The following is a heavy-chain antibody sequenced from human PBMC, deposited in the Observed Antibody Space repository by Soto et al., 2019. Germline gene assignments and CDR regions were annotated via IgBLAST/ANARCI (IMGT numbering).Heavy chain of an antibody. CDR2: IIPIFGTA. Sequence: QVQLVQSRAEVKKPGSSVKVSCKASGGTFSSYAISWVRQAPGQGLEWMGGIIPIFGTANYAQKFQGRVTITADKSTSTAYMELSSLRSEDTAVYYCASVGIVVVIRYHDAFDIWGQGTMVTVSS. J-gene: IGHJ3*02. V-gene: IGHV1-69*06. D-gene: IGHD3-22*01. CDR3: ASVGIVVVIRYHDAFDI. CDR1: GGTFSSYA.